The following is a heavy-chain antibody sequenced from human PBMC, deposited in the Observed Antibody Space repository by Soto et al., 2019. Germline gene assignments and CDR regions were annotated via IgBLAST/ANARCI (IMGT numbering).Heavy chain of an antibody. V-gene: IGHV3-48*01. CDR1: GFTFSSYS. CDR2: ISSSSSTI. J-gene: IGHJ4*02. CDR3: AIDSVYSYGPLDY. D-gene: IGHD5-18*01. Sequence: EVQLVESGGGLVQPGGSLRLSCAASGFTFSSYSMNWVRQAPGKGLEWVSYISSSSSTIYYADSVKGRFTISRDNAKNSLYLQMNSLRAEDTVVYYCAIDSVYSYGPLDYWGQGTLVTFSS.